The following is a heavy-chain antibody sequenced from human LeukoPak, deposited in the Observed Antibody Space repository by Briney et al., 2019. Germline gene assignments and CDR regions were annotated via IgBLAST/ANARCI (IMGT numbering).Heavy chain of an antibody. J-gene: IGHJ5*02. CDR1: GFTFSSYG. CDR2: IWYDGSNK. Sequence: PGGSLRLSCAASGFTFSSYGMHWVRQAPGKGLEWVAVIWYDGSNKYYADSVKGRFTISRDNSKNTLYLQMNSLRAEDTAVYYCARARVLLWFGELWSLDPWGQGTLVTVSS. CDR3: ARARVLLWFGELWSLDP. D-gene: IGHD3-10*01. V-gene: IGHV3-33*01.